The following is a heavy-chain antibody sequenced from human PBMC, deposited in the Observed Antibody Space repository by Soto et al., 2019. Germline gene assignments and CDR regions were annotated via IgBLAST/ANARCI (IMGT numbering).Heavy chain of an antibody. CDR1: GFTFSDYS. Sequence: PGGSLRLSCEASGFTFSDYSMNWVRQAPSKGQEKVSSITGSNSYIYYADSVKGRFTISRDNAKNSLYLQMNSLRAEDTAVYYCARDRKYNWNYDWCYPWGQGTLVTLSS. D-gene: IGHD1-7*01. V-gene: IGHV3-21*01. CDR3: ARDRKYNWNYDWCYP. CDR2: ITGSNSYI. J-gene: IGHJ5*02.